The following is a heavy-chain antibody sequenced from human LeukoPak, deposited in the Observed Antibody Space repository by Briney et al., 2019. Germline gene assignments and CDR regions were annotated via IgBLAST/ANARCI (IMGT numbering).Heavy chain of an antibody. V-gene: IGHV3-7*04. Sequence: PGGSLRLSCAASGITLSSYWMSWVRQAPGKGLEWVANIKQDGSEKYYVDSVKGRFTISRDNAKNSLYLQMNSLRAEDTAMYYCARARIAVAVYYFDCWGQGTLATVSS. CDR3: ARARIAVAVYYFDC. CDR1: GITLSSYW. CDR2: IKQDGSEK. D-gene: IGHD6-19*01. J-gene: IGHJ4*02.